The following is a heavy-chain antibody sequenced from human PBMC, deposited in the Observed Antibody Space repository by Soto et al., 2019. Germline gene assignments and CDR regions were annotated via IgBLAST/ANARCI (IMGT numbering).Heavy chain of an antibody. J-gene: IGHJ4*02. CDR1: GYSFTSYW. V-gene: IGHV5-51*01. CDR2: IYPGDSDT. D-gene: IGHD5-12*01. Sequence: GESLKISGKGSGYSFTSYWIGWVRQMPGKGLEWMGIIYPGDSDTRYSPSFQGQVTISADKSISTAYLQWSSLKPSDTAMYSCARVAQERYDYLGQETLVAVSS. CDR3: ARVAQERYDY.